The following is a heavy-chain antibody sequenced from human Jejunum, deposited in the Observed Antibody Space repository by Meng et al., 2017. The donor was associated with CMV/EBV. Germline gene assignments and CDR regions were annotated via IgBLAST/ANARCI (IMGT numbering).Heavy chain of an antibody. D-gene: IGHD3-22*01. Sequence: TVSGVYISSINYYWGWVRQPPGKGLEWIGTIYYTGSTYYNPSLKSRLTISVDTSKNQFSLKLRFVTAADTSMYYCAKWGNFDSSGQSVWGQGTLVTVSS. CDR1: GVYISSINYY. CDR3: AKWGNFDSSGQSV. V-gene: IGHV4-39*01. CDR2: IYYTGST. J-gene: IGHJ4*02.